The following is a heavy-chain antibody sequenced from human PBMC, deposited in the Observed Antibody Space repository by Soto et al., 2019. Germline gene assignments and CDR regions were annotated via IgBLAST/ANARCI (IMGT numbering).Heavy chain of an antibody. CDR1: GFTVSSNY. J-gene: IGHJ4*02. Sequence: GGSLRLSCAASGFTVSSNYMSWVRQAPGKGLEWVSVIYSGGRTNYADSVKGRFTISRDNSKNTLYLQMNSLRADDTAVYYCARGDSKESSGWYGAFYYFDYWGQGTLVTVSS. D-gene: IGHD6-19*01. CDR2: IYSGGRT. CDR3: ARGDSKESSGWYGAFYYFDY. V-gene: IGHV3-66*01.